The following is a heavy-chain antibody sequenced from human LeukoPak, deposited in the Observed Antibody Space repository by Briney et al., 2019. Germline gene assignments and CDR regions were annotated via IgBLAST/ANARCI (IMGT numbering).Heavy chain of an antibody. V-gene: IGHV4-30-2*01. CDR2: IHHSGST. J-gene: IGHJ4*02. CDR3: ARERTGDYYDSSAYFDY. D-gene: IGHD3-22*01. Sequence: SETLSLTCAVSGGSISSGGYSWSWIRQPPGKGLEWIGYIHHSGSTYYNPSLKSRVTISVDRSKNQFSLKLSSVTAADTAVYYCARERTGDYYDSSAYFDYWGQGTLVTVSS. CDR1: GGSISSGGYS.